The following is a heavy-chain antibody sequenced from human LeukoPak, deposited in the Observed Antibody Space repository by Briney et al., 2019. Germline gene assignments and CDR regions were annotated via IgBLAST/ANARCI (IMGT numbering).Heavy chain of an antibody. CDR3: ARDFGGSSGSSDYYGMDV. V-gene: IGHV1-69*04. CDR2: IIPSLDIA. J-gene: IGHJ6*02. D-gene: IGHD6-19*01. CDR1: GATFNNYV. Sequence: SVKVSCKASGATFNNYVVTWVRQAPGQGLEWMGMIIPSLDIAKYAQKSQGRVTITADKSTSTAYMELRSLRSEDTAVYYCARDFGGSSGSSDYYGMDVWGQGTTVTVSS.